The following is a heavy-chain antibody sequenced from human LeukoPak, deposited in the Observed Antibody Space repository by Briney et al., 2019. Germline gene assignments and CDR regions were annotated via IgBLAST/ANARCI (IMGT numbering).Heavy chain of an antibody. CDR3: ARYFYERSGYYILDY. D-gene: IGHD3-22*01. V-gene: IGHV4-59*11. Sequence: SETLSLTCIVSGGSISGHYWSWIRQPPGKGLEWIGYIYYSGSTSYNPSLKSRVTMSVDTSKKHFSLNLSSVTAADTAVYYCARYFYERSGYYILDYWGQGTLVTVSS. CDR2: IYYSGST. J-gene: IGHJ4*02. CDR1: GGSISGHY.